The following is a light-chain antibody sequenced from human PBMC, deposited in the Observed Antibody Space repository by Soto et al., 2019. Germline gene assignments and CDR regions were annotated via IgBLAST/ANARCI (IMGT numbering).Light chain of an antibody. CDR1: QSISSW. Sequence: DIQLTQSPSFLSASVGDRVTITCRASQSISSWLAWYQQKPGKAPKLLIYDASSLESGVPSRFSGSGSGTEFTLTISSLQPEDFATYYCQQYAALGGGTKVDIK. J-gene: IGKJ4*01. CDR2: DAS. CDR3: QQYAA. V-gene: IGKV1-5*01.